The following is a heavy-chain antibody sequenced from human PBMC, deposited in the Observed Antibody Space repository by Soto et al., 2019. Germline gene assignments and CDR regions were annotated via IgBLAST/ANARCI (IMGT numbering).Heavy chain of an antibody. J-gene: IGHJ3*02. CDR1: GFTFSSYG. CDR3: AKESSWTTVGDAFDI. Sequence: GGSLRLSCAASGFTFSSYGMHWARQAPGKGLEWVAVISYDGSNKYYADSVKGRFTISRDNSKNTLYLQMNSLRAEDTAVYYCAKESSWTTVGDAFDIWGQGTMVTVSS. CDR2: ISYDGSNK. V-gene: IGHV3-30*18. D-gene: IGHD4-17*01.